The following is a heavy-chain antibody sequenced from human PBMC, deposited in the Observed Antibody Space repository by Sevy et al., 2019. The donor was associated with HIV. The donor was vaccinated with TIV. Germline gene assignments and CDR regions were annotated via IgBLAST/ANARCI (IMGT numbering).Heavy chain of an antibody. V-gene: IGHV3-21*01. J-gene: IGHJ5*02. CDR3: ATGDSSSWTLRDNSFDP. CDR2: ISGSSGYI. Sequence: GGSLRLSCAASGFTFSSYSMNWVRQAPGKGLEWVSSISGSSGYIYYADSVKGRFTISRDNAKNSLYLQMNSLRAEDTAVYYCATGDSSSWTLRDNSFDPWGQGTLVTVSS. CDR1: GFTFSSYS. D-gene: IGHD6-13*01.